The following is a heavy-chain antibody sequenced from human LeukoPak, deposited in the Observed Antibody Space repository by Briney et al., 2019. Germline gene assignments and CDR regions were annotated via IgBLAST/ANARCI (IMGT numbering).Heavy chain of an antibody. Sequence: GGSLRLSCVAPGFTSSSSWMSWVRQAPGKGLEWVANIKQDGKEKYYVDSVKGRFTISRDNAKNSVYLQMNSLRAEDTAVYYCVTDTAHGRFPGWGQGTLVTVSS. D-gene: IGHD3-10*01. J-gene: IGHJ4*02. CDR3: VTDTAHGRFPG. V-gene: IGHV3-7*01. CDR1: GFTSSSSW. CDR2: IKQDGKEK.